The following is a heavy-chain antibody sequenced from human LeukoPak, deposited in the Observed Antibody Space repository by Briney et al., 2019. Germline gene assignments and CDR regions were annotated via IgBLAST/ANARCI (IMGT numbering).Heavy chain of an antibody. J-gene: IGHJ4*02. Sequence: PGGSLRLSCAVSGFTVNEKYMSWVRQSPGKGLEWVAAIYRDGRTYYADSVRGRFTISRDTSKNTVFLRMNSLRVEDTAVYYCARDRGHKVPTFDYWGQGTLVTVSS. V-gene: IGHV3-66*01. CDR3: ARDRGHKVPTFDY. CDR1: GFTVNEKY. CDR2: IYRDGRT. D-gene: IGHD3-10*01.